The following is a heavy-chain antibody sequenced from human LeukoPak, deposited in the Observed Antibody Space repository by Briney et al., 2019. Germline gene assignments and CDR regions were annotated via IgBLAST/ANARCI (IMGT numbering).Heavy chain of an antibody. J-gene: IGHJ6*02. CDR3: ARVFASHGMDV. CDR1: GFTFSSYW. Sequence: GGSLRLSCAASGFTFSSYWMHWVRQAPGKGLEWVSGINWNGGSTGYADSVKGRFTISRDNAKNSLYLQMNSLRAEDTALYHCARVFASHGMDVWGQGTMVTVSS. CDR2: INWNGGST. V-gene: IGHV3-20*01.